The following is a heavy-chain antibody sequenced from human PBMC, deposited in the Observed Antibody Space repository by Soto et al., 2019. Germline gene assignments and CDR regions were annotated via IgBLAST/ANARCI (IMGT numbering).Heavy chain of an antibody. CDR2: ISYDGSNK. CDR1: GFTFSSYA. J-gene: IGHJ6*02. V-gene: IGHV3-30-3*01. Sequence: RGSLRLSCAASGFTFSSYAMHWVRQAPGKGLEWVAVISYDGSNKYYADSVKGRFTISRDNSKNTLYLQMNSLRAEDTAVYYCAREEGYRSSYGMDVWGQGTTVTVYS. CDR3: AREEGYRSSYGMDV. D-gene: IGHD2-2*01.